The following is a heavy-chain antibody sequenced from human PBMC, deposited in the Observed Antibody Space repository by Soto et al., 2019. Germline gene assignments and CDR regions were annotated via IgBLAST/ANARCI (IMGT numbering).Heavy chain of an antibody. CDR2: ITSDGKSK. V-gene: IGHV3-74*01. J-gene: IGHJ5*02. D-gene: IGHD2-21*02. Sequence: PGGSLRLYCAASGFNFSNHWMHWVRQRPAEGLVWVSRITSDGKSKAYAESVKGRFALSRDNTKNTLYLQMHGLTAEDTAVYYCARESGDWPLNWFDPWGQGTLVTVSS. CDR1: GFNFSNHW. CDR3: ARESGDWPLNWFDP.